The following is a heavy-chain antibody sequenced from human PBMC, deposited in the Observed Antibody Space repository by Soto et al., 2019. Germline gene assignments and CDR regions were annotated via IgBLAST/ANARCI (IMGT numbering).Heavy chain of an antibody. V-gene: IGHV3-23*01. Sequence: GGSLRLSCATSGFSFSNYAMSWVRQAPGKGLEWVSAISGSGVSTYYAGSVKGRFTISRDNSKNTLYLQMSTLRVEDTAIYYCAKRTDFWSGYYNHFDYWGQGTLVTVSS. D-gene: IGHD3-3*01. CDR1: GFSFSNYA. J-gene: IGHJ4*02. CDR3: AKRTDFWSGYYNHFDY. CDR2: ISGSGVST.